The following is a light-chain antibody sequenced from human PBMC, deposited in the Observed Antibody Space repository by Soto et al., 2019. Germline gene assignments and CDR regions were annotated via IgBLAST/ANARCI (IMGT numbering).Light chain of an antibody. J-gene: IGLJ3*02. CDR1: SGHSTYV. CDR2: LNSDGSH. CDR3: QTWGTGINWV. Sequence: QLVLTQSPSASASLGASVKLTCTLSSGHSTYVIAWHQQQPEKGPRYLMNLNSDGSHSKGDGIPDRFSGSSSGAERYLTISSLQSEDEADYYCQTWGTGINWVFGGGTKLTVL. V-gene: IGLV4-69*01.